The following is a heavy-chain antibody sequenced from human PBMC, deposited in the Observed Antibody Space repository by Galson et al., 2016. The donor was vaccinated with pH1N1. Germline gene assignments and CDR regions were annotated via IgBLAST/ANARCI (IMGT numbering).Heavy chain of an antibody. CDR3: ATPRGSSSLAFDY. D-gene: IGHD1-26*01. CDR1: GYSFSNSW. Sequence: QSGAEVKKPGESPKISCKGSGYSFSNSWIVWVRQMPGKGLEWMGIIYLGDSDTTNSPSFQGQVTISADKSISTAYLQWSSLKASDTAIYYCATPRGSSSLAFDYWGQGTLVTVSS. V-gene: IGHV5-51*01. CDR2: IYLGDSDT. J-gene: IGHJ4*02.